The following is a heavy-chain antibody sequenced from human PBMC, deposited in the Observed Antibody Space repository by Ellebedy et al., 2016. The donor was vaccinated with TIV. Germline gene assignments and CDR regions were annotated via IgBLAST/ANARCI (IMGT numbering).Heavy chain of an antibody. CDR3: TTDLKYTGRPYYFEY. J-gene: IGHJ4*02. D-gene: IGHD1-26*01. V-gene: IGHV3-23*01. CDR1: GFTFSSYA. CDR2: ISSSSSYI. Sequence: GESLKISCAASGFTFSSYAMSWVRQAPGKGLEWVSSISSSSSYIYYADSVKGRFTISRDNSKNTLYLQMNSLRGEDTAVYYCTTDLKYTGRPYYFEYWGQGTLVTVSS.